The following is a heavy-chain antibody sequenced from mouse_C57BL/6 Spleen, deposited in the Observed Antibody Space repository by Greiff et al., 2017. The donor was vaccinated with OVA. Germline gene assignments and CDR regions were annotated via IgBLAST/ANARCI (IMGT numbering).Heavy chain of an antibody. CDR3: ARDLGLAY. Sequence: EVKLVESEGGLVQPGSSMKLSCTASGFTFSDYYMAWVRPVPEKGLEWVANINYDGSSTYYLDSLKSRFIISRDNAKNILYLQMSSLKSEDTATYYCARDLGLAYWGQGTLVTVSA. CDR2: INYDGSST. CDR1: GFTFSDYY. J-gene: IGHJ3*01. V-gene: IGHV5-16*01. D-gene: IGHD4-1*01.